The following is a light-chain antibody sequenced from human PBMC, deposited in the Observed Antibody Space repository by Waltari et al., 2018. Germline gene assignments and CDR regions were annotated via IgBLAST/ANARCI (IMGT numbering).Light chain of an antibody. V-gene: IGLV2-18*02. J-gene: IGLJ2*01. CDR1: SSDIGSYNF. Sequence: QSALIQPPSVSGSPGQSVAIYCTGTSSDIGSYNFVSWYQQFPGTAPNLLIYEVTNRPAGVPYRFSGAKSVYTASRSISGLQPEDEADYYCSSYTTSSTVIFGGGTKLTVL. CDR3: SSYTTSSTVI. CDR2: EVT.